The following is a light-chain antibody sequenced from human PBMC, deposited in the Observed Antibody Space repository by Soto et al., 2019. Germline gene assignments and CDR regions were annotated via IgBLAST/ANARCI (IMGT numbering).Light chain of an antibody. Sequence: QSVLTQPASMSGSPGQSITISCTGTSSDVGSYNYVSWYQQHPGKAPKLMICEVSNRPSGVSNRFSGSKSGNTASLTISGLQAEDEADYYCSSYTSSSTLVFGTGTKVTVL. CDR2: EVS. V-gene: IGLV2-14*01. J-gene: IGLJ1*01. CDR1: SSDVGSYNY. CDR3: SSYTSSSTLV.